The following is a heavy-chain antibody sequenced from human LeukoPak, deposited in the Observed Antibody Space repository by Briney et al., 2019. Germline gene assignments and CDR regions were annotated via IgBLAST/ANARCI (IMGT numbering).Heavy chain of an antibody. Sequence: ASVKVSCKASGFTFVSYGLTWVRQAPGQGLEWMGWISSNNGKTNHAQRFQGRFTMTTDTPTSTAYMEMRSLRSDDTAVYYCARDRDSSGWHVADYWGQGTLVTVSS. CDR1: GFTFVSYG. CDR2: ISSNNGKT. V-gene: IGHV1-18*01. J-gene: IGHJ4*02. CDR3: ARDRDSSGWHVADY. D-gene: IGHD6-19*01.